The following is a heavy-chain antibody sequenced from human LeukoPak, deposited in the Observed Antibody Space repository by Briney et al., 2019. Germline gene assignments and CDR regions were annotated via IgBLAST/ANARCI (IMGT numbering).Heavy chain of an antibody. Sequence: SSETLSLTCTVSGGSISSGGYYWSWIRQHPGKGLEWIGYIYYSGSTYYNPSLKSRVTISVDTSKNQFSLKLSSVTAADTAVYYCARDPRVGLYYYYYGMDVWGQGTTVTVSS. CDR1: GGSISSGGYY. CDR2: IYYSGST. J-gene: IGHJ6*02. V-gene: IGHV4-31*03. CDR3: ARDPRVGLYYYYYGMDV.